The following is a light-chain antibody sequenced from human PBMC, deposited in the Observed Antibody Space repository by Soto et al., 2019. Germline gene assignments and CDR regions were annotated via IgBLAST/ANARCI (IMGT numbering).Light chain of an antibody. V-gene: IGKV1D-12*01. CDR1: QGITNR. CDR3: QQANSFTIT. J-gene: IGKJ5*01. CDR2: EAS. Sequence: EIQRTQSPSSMSASVGDRVTITCRASQGITNRLAWYQQKPGQAPTLLIYEASNLQSGVPSRISGIGSGTDFTLTISSLKTEDCANYDCQQANSFTITFGQGTRLEIK.